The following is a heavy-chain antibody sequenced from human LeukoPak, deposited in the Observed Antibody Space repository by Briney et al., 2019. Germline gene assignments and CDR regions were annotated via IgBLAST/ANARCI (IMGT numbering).Heavy chain of an antibody. CDR1: GGTFSSYA. J-gene: IGHJ4*02. CDR3: ASSAAGTSYFDY. V-gene: IGHV1-8*03. D-gene: IGHD6-13*01. Sequence: GASVKVSCKASGGTFSSYAISWVRQAPGQGLEWMGWINPNSGGTNYAQKFQGRVTITRNTSISTAYMELSSLRSEDTAVYYCASSAAGTSYFDYWGQGTLVTVSS. CDR2: INPNSGGT.